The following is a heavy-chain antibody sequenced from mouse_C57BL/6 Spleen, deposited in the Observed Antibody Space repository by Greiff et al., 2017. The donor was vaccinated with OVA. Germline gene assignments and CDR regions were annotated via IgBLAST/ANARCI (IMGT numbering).Heavy chain of an antibody. J-gene: IGHJ3*01. CDR1: GYTFTDYY. Sequence: EVQLQQSGPVLVKPGASVKMSCKASGYTFTDYYMNWVKQSHGKSLEWIGVINPYNGGTSYNQKFKGKATLTVDKSSSTAYMELNSLTSEDSAVYYCARHGSSPWFAYWGQGTLVTVSA. CDR2: INPYNGGT. D-gene: IGHD1-1*01. V-gene: IGHV1-19*01. CDR3: ARHGSSPWFAY.